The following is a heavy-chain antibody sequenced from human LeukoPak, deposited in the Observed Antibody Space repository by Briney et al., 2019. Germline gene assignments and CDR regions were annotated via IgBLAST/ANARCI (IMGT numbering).Heavy chain of an antibody. CDR2: ISGSGGST. CDR1: GFTFSTYA. J-gene: IGHJ4*02. D-gene: IGHD6-13*01. V-gene: IGHV3-23*01. Sequence: GGSLRLSCAASGFTFSTYAMSWVRQAPGKGLEWVSAISGSGGSTYHADSVKGRFTISRDNSKNTQYLQMNSLRAEDTSIYFCAKALEQETVIALDSWGQGTLVTVSS. CDR3: AKALEQETVIALDS.